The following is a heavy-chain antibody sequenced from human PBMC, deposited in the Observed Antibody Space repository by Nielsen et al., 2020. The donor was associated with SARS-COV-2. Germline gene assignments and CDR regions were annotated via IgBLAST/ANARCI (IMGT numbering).Heavy chain of an antibody. CDR2: TYYRSKWYN. CDR3: ARDSMATADYYYYGMDV. Sequence: SQTLSLTCAISGDSVSSNSAAWNWIRQSPSRGLEWLGRTYYRSKWYNDYAVSVKSRITINPDTSKNQFPLKLSSVTAADTAVYYCARDSMATADYYYYGMDVWGQGTTVTVSS. V-gene: IGHV6-1*01. D-gene: IGHD5-24*01. CDR1: GDSVSSNSAA. J-gene: IGHJ6*02.